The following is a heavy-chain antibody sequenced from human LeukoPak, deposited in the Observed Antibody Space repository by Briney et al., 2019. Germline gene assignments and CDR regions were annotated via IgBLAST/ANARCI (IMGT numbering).Heavy chain of an antibody. CDR1: GFTFSSYT. D-gene: IGHD4-17*01. CDR2: ISGSSTTI. J-gene: IGHJ4*02. CDR3: TTILFDYGDYFGY. Sequence: GGSLRLSCAASGFTFSSYTMTWVRQAPGKGLEWVSYISGSSTTIYYADSVKGRFTISRDNAKNSLYLQMNSLRDEDTAVYYCTTILFDYGDYFGYWGQGTLVTVSS. V-gene: IGHV3-48*02.